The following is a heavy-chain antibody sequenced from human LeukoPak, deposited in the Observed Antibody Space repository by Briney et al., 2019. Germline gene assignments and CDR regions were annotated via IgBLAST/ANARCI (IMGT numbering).Heavy chain of an antibody. CDR1: GYTFTGYY. D-gene: IGHD6-13*01. CDR2: INPNSGGR. J-gene: IGHJ4*02. V-gene: IGHV1-2*06. CDR3: ARDLARIAAAGRDY. Sequence: ASVKVSCKASGYTFTGYYMHWVRQAPGQGLEWMGRINPNSGGRNYAQKFQGRVTMTRDTSISTAYMELSRLRSDDTAVYYCARDLARIAAAGRDYWGQGTLVTVSS.